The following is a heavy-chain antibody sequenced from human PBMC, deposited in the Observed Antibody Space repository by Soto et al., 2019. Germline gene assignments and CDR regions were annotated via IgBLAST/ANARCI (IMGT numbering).Heavy chain of an antibody. J-gene: IGHJ4*02. CDR1: GGSISSGDYY. CDR3: ASMGYHYGSGSYPLDY. CDR2: IYHSGST. V-gene: IGHV4-30-4*01. Sequence: PSETLSLTCTVSGGSISSGDYYWSWIRQPPGKGLEWIGYIYHSGSTYYNPSLKSRVTISLDTSKNQFSLNLRSVTAADTAVYYCASMGYHYGSGSYPLDYWGQGTLVTVSS. D-gene: IGHD3-10*01.